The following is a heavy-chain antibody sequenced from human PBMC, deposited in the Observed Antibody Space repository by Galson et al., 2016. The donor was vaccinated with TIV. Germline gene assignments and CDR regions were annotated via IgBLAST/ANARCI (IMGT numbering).Heavy chain of an antibody. CDR3: ATELYCSSISCYYYYGLDV. D-gene: IGHD2-2*01. J-gene: IGHJ6*02. Sequence: SVKVSCKASGYSFLSYGMTWVRQAPGRGLEWLGWISAYNGDIKSARKFQGRVTMTTDTSTNTAYMELRSLGSDDTAVYYCATELYCSSISCYYYYGLDVRGHGTTVTVSS. CDR1: GYSFLSYG. V-gene: IGHV1-18*04. CDR2: ISAYNGDI.